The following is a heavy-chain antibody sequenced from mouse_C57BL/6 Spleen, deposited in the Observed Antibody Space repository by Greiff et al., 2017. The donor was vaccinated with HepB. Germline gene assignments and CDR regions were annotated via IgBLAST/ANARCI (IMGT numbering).Heavy chain of an antibody. CDR1: GYTFTSYG. Sequence: QVQLQQSGAELARPGASVKLSCKASGYTFTSYGISWVKQSTGQGLEWIGEIYPRSGNTYYNEKFKGKATLTADKSSSTAYMELRSLTSEDSAVYFCARRSYSNYEGYAMDYWGQGTSVTVSS. J-gene: IGHJ4*01. CDR2: IYPRSGNT. V-gene: IGHV1-81*01. D-gene: IGHD2-5*01. CDR3: ARRSYSNYEGYAMDY.